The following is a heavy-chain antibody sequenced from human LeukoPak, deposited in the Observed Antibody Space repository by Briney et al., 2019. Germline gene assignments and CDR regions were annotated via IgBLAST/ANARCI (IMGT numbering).Heavy chain of an antibody. CDR1: GYILSTNM. CDR3: MSAHGY. CDR2: ILPGGKES. V-gene: IGHV3-7*01. J-gene: IGHJ4*02. Sequence: PGGSLRLSCGVSGYILSTNMMTWVRQAPGKGLACVAPILPGGKESYRVESVKGRFTVSTDNAKNSLFLQMNSLRADDTAVYYCMSAHGYWGQGTLVTVSS.